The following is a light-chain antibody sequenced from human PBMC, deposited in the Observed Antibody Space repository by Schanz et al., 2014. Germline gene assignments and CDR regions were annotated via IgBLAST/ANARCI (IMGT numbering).Light chain of an antibody. Sequence: EIVLTQSPATLSLSPGERATLSCRASQSVNTYLAWYQQKPGQAPRLLIYDASNRATGIPTRFSGSGSGTDFTLTISRLEPEDFAVYYCQQYGSSLLWTFGQGTKVEIK. CDR2: DAS. J-gene: IGKJ1*01. CDR3: QQYGSSLLWT. CDR1: QSVNTY. V-gene: IGKV3-11*01.